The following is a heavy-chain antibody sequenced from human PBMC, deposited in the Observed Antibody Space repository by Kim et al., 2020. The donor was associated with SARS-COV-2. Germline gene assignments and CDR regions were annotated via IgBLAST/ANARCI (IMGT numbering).Heavy chain of an antibody. V-gene: IGHV4-4*07. CDR1: GGSISSYY. CDR2: IYTSGST. Sequence: SETLTLTCTVSGGSISSYYWSWIRQPAGKGLEWIGRIYTSGSTNYNPSLKSRVTMSLDTSKHQFSLKLSSVTAADTAVYYCARSGGALGVAVATYYDYWGQGSLVTVSS. J-gene: IGHJ4*02. CDR3: ARSGGALGVAVATYYDY. D-gene: IGHD6-19*01.